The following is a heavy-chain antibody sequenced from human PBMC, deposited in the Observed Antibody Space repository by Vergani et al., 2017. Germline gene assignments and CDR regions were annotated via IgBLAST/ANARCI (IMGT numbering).Heavy chain of an antibody. CDR2: LYYSGST. V-gene: IGHV4-59*01. Sequence: QVQLQESGPGLVKPSETLSLTCTVSGGSISSYYWSWIRQPPGKGLEWIGYLYYSGSTNYNPSLKSRVTISVDTSKNQFSLKLSSVTAADTAVYYCARCYCGGDCYSFGVRWFDPWGQGTLVTVSS. J-gene: IGHJ5*02. CDR3: ARCYCGGDCYSFGVRWFDP. CDR1: GGSISSYY. D-gene: IGHD2-21*01.